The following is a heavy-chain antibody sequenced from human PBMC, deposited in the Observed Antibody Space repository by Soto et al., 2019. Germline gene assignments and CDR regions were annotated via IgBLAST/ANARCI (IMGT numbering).Heavy chain of an antibody. V-gene: IGHV3-74*01. J-gene: IGHJ6*02. D-gene: IGHD5-12*01. Sequence: GGSLSLSCAASGFTFSSYWMHWVRQAPGKGLVWVSRINSDGSSTSYADSVKGRFTISRENARNTLYLQMNILRAEDTAVYYWARESVDIVATLYYYYGMDVWGQGTTVTVSS. CDR3: ARESVDIVATLYYYYGMDV. CDR1: GFTFSSYW. CDR2: INSDGSST.